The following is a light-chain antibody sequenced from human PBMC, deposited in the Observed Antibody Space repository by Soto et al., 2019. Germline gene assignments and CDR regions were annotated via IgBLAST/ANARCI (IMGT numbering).Light chain of an antibody. CDR2: AAS. Sequence: DIQLTQSPSFLSASVGDRVTTTCRASQGISSYLAWYQQKPGKAPKLLIYAASTLQSGVPSRFSDSGSGTEFTLTISSLQPEDFATYYCQQLNSYPLTFGGGTKVDIK. J-gene: IGKJ4*01. CDR1: QGISSY. V-gene: IGKV1-9*01. CDR3: QQLNSYPLT.